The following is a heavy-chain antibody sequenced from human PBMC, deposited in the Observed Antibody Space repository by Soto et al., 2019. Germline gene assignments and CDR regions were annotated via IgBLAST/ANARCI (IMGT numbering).Heavy chain of an antibody. Sequence: PSETLSLTCTVSGGSISSGDYYWSWIRQPPGKGLEWIGYIYYSGSTYYNPSLKSRVTISVDTSKNQFSLKLSSVTAADTAVYYCARGTYCYGSGSFPYGMDVWGQGTTVTVSS. J-gene: IGHJ6*02. CDR2: IYYSGST. CDR3: ARGTYCYGSGSFPYGMDV. D-gene: IGHD3-10*01. CDR1: GGSISSGDYY. V-gene: IGHV4-30-4*01.